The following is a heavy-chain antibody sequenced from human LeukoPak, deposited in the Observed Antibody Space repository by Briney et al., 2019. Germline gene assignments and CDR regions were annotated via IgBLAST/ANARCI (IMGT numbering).Heavy chain of an antibody. Sequence: GGSLRLSCAASGFTFSSYWMHWVRQAPGKGLVWVSHINNDASRTDHADSVKGRFTISRDNAKNTLYLQMNSLRAEDTAVYYCTYYESARGHWGQGTLVTVSS. CDR1: GFTFSSYW. D-gene: IGHD3-10*01. V-gene: IGHV3-74*01. J-gene: IGHJ4*02. CDR2: INNDASRT. CDR3: TYYESARGH.